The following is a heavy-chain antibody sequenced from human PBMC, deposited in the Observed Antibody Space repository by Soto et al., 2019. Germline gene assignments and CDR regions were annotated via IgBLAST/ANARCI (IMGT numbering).Heavy chain of an antibody. CDR2: IIPILGIA. J-gene: IGHJ5*02. CDR1: GGTFSSYT. V-gene: IGHV1-69*02. D-gene: IGHD2-2*01. CDR3: ARGVGVVPAAIPPNWFDP. Sequence: QVQLVQSGAEVKKPGSSVKVSCKASGGTFSSYTISWVRQAPGQGLEWMGRIIPILGIANYAQKFQGRVTITADKSRSNAYMELSSLRSEDTAVYYCARGVGVVPAAIPPNWFDPWGQGTLVTVSS.